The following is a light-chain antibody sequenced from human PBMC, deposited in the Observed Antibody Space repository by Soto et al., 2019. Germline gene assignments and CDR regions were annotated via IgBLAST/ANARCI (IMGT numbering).Light chain of an antibody. CDR1: NSNIGRQS. Sequence: ALTQPPSASGTPGQRVTISCSGSNSNIGRQSVHWYQQLPETAPRLLIDSNNERPSGVPDRFSGSKSGTSASLAISGLQSEDEADYYCAAWDGSLKAYVFGTGTRSPS. V-gene: IGLV1-44*01. CDR3: AAWDGSLKAYV. J-gene: IGLJ1*01. CDR2: SNN.